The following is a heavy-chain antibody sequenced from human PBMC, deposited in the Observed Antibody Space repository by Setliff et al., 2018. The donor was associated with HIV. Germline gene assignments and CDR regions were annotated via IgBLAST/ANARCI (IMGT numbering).Heavy chain of an antibody. CDR1: GGSISSSSYY. V-gene: IGHV4-39*07. CDR3: ARDGYSSSWYVISGSFDY. J-gene: IGHJ4*02. Sequence: SETLSLTCIVSGGSISSSSYYWGWIRQPPGKGLEWIGTVYYSGSTYYNPSLKSRVTISVDTSENQFSLKLSSVTAADSAVYYCARDGYSSSWYVISGSFDYWGQGILVTVSS. D-gene: IGHD6-13*01. CDR2: VYYSGST.